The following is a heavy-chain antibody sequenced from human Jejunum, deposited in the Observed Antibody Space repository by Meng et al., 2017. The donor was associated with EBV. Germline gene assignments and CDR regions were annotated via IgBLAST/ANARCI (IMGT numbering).Heavy chain of an antibody. CDR3: AKRMPGTGFDY. D-gene: IGHD1-1*01. CDR1: GYSMSNSNW. V-gene: IGHV4-28*01. Sequence: QVELQESGPGLVKPSATLSLTCAVSGYSMSNSNWWGWIRQPPGKGLEWIGYIYYTGTTYYNPSLKSRVTMSIDTSKNHFSLKLTSVTTMDTAVYYCAKRMPGTGFDYWGQGTLVTVSS. J-gene: IGHJ4*02. CDR2: IYYTGTT.